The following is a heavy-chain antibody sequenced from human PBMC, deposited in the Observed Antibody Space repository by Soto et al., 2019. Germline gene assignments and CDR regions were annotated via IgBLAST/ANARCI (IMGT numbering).Heavy chain of an antibody. Sequence: SETLSLTCTVSGGSVSSGSYYWSWIRQPPGKGLEWIGYIYYSGSTNYNPSPKSRVTISVDTSKNQFSLKLSSVTAADTAVYYCARGKHYYGSGSKNYYYYGMDVWGQGTTVTVSS. CDR1: GGSVSSGSYY. D-gene: IGHD3-10*01. V-gene: IGHV4-61*01. CDR3: ARGKHYYGSGSKNYYYYGMDV. J-gene: IGHJ6*02. CDR2: IYYSGST.